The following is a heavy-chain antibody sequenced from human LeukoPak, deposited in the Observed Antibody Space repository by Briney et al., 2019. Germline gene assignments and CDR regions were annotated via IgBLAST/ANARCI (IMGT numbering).Heavy chain of an antibody. CDR1: GFTFSSYV. CDR2: ISYDGSNK. J-gene: IGHJ4*02. Sequence: PGGSLRLSCAASGFTFSSYVMHWVRQAPGKGLEWVAAISYDGSNKYYADSVKGRFTISRDNSKNTLYLQVNSLQAEDTAVYFCARANWAGIEAPATDYWGQGTLVTVSS. D-gene: IGHD2-15*01. CDR3: ARANWAGIEAPATDY. V-gene: IGHV3-30-3*01.